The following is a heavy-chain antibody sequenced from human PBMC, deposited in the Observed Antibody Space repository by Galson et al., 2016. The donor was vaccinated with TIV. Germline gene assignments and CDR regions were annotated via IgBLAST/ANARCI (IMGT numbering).Heavy chain of an antibody. D-gene: IGHD2-2*01. CDR3: TRAAGKNGASCYATCETFDI. V-gene: IGHV6-1*01. CDR2: TYYRSRWYY. CDR1: GDSVSSDSAA. Sequence: CAISGDSVSSDSAAWNWVRQSPSRGLEWLGRTYYRSRWYYDYKVSVKSRITINPDTSKNQFSLQLNSVTPEDTAGDYCTRAAGKNGASCYATCETFDIWGQGTMVTVSS. J-gene: IGHJ3*02.